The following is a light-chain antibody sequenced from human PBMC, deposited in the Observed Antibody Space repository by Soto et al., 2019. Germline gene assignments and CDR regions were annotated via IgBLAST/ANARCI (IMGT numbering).Light chain of an antibody. CDR1: QSLLHITGETS. V-gene: IGKV2-29*03. CDR3: MQCTHLPPT. Sequence: DVVMTQTPVSLSVATGRPASISCKSSQSLLHITGETSLFWFLQKPGQSPQLLLYAVSTGVSGVPDRFSGSGSGTDFTLEISRLQTDDVGTYYCMQCTHLPPTFGQGTRV. CDR2: AVS. J-gene: IGKJ5*01.